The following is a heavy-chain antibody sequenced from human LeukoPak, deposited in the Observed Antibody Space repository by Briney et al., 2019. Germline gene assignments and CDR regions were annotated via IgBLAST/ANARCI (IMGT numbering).Heavy chain of an antibody. Sequence: GGSLRLSCAASEFIVTNHHMNWVRQAPGKGLEWVSNIFDDGTTYYADSVKGRFTISRDISKNTAYLQMNSLRVEDTAVYYCARDPNDGYAFLDYWGQGTVVTVSS. V-gene: IGHV3-66*02. CDR2: IFDDGTT. CDR3: ARDPNDGYAFLDY. J-gene: IGHJ4*02. D-gene: IGHD2-8*01. CDR1: EFIVTNHH.